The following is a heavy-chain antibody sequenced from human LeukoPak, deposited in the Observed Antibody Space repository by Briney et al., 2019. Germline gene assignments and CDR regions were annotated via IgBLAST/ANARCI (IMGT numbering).Heavy chain of an antibody. CDR2: IGAYNGNT. CDR1: GYTFTSYG. J-gene: IGHJ5*02. Sequence: ASVKVSCKASGYTFTSYGISWVRQAPGQGLEWMGWIGAYNGNTNYAQKLQGRVTMTTDTSTSTAYMELRSLRSDDTAVYYCARDDPLWGSGSYRGDWFDPWGQGTLVTVSS. D-gene: IGHD3-10*01. CDR3: ARDDPLWGSGSYRGDWFDP. V-gene: IGHV1-18*01.